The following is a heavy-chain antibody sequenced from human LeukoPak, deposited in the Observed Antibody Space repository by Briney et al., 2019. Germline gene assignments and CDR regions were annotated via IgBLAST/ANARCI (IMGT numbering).Heavy chain of an antibody. CDR1: GFTFSSYW. V-gene: IGHV3-7*01. CDR2: IKQDGSEK. J-gene: IGHJ6*03. Sequence: GGSLRLSCAASGFTFSSYWMSWVRQAPGKGLEWVANIKQDGSEKYYVDSVKGRFTISRDNAKNSLYLQMNSLRAEDTAVYYCARDLKQTWSGGYYYYYMDVWGKGTTVTVSS. D-gene: IGHD2-8*02. CDR3: ARDLKQTWSGGYYYYYMDV.